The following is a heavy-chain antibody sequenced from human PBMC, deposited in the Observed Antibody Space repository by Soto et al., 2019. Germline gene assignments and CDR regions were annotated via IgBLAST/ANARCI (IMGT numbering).Heavy chain of an antibody. CDR3: ARDYITGLFDY. Sequence: QVQLQQWGAGLLKPSETLSLTCAVYGGSFSGYYWTWIRQPPGTGLEWIGEINHSGSTNYNPSLKSRVTISVDTSKNQFSLKLTSVTAADTAVYYCARDYITGLFDYWGQGTLVTVSS. CDR1: GGSFSGYY. CDR2: INHSGST. J-gene: IGHJ4*02. V-gene: IGHV4-34*01. D-gene: IGHD2-8*02.